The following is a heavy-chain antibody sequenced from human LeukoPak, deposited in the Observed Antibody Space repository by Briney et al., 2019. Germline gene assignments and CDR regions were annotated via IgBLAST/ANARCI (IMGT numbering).Heavy chain of an antibody. CDR3: ARSVDTAMVDY. CDR2: VNPNSGGT. CDR1: GYTFTGYY. V-gene: IGHV1-2*02. Sequence: GASVTVSCKASGYTFTGYYMHWVRQAPGQGLEWMGWVNPNSGGTNYAQKFQGRVTMTRDTSISTAYMELSRLRSDDTAVYYCARSVDTAMVDYWGQGTLVTVSS. D-gene: IGHD5-18*01. J-gene: IGHJ4*02.